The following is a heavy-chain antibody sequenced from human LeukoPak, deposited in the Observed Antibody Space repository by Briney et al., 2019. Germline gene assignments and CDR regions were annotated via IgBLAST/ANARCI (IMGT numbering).Heavy chain of an antibody. V-gene: IGHV3-9*01. D-gene: IGHD2-21*02. CDR3: AKDYCSGDCYSGWYFEL. Sequence: PGRSLRLSCAASGFTFDGYAWHWVRQPPGKGLEWVSGISYNSDTIAYSDSAKGRFTISRDNAKTSLYLQMNSLRAEDTALYYCAKDYCSGDCYSGWYFELWGRGTLVTVSS. J-gene: IGHJ2*01. CDR1: GFTFDGYA. CDR2: ISYNSDTI.